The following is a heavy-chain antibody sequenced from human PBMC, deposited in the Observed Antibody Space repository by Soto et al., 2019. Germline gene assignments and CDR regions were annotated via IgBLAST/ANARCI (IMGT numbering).Heavy chain of an antibody. D-gene: IGHD6-19*01. V-gene: IGHV1-18*01. CDR1: GDTVTKYG. CDR2: ISFYNGHT. CDR3: ASATSIAVAGKET. Sequence: QVQLVQSGGEVKKPGASVKVSCKASGDTVTKYGISWVRQAPGQGLEWLGWISFYNGHTNYALKFQDRITLTTDTSTSTASMELRRLTSDDTSVYYCASATSIAVAGKETWGQGTVVTVSS. J-gene: IGHJ4*02.